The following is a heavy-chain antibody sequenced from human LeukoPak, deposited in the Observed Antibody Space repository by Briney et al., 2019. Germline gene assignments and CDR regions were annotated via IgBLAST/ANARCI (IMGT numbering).Heavy chain of an antibody. CDR3: AKDQRGTYSRYLDF. J-gene: IGHJ4*02. CDR1: GFTFSSYG. V-gene: IGHV3-30*02. D-gene: IGHD1-26*01. CDR2: IRYDGTNQ. Sequence: PGESLRLSCEASGFTFSSYGIHWVRQAPGKGLEWVAFIRYDGTNQYYSDSVKGRFIISRNNAKNTVYLQLHGLRPEDTALYYCAKDQRGTYSRYLDFWGQGTLVTVSS.